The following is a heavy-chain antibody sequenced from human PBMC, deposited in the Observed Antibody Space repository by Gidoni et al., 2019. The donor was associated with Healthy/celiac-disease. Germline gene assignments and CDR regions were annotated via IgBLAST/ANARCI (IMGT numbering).Heavy chain of an antibody. CDR1: GFTFSSYG. CDR2: IWYDGSNK. CDR3: ARDPKTYYDFWSGGNWFDP. J-gene: IGHJ5*02. V-gene: IGHV3-33*01. D-gene: IGHD3-3*01. Sequence: QVQLVESGGGVVQPRRSLRLSCAASGFTFSSYGMPWVRQAPGKGLEWVAVIWYDGSNKYYADSVKGRFTISRDNSKNTLYLQMNSLRAEDTAVYYCARDPKTYYDFWSGGNWFDPWGQGTLVTVSS.